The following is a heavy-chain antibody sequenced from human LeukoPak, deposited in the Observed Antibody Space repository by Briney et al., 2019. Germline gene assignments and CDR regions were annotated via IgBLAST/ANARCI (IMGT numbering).Heavy chain of an antibody. CDR3: ARDHWRGLTTVTAYGMDV. CDR1: GYTFTGYY. CDR2: ISVYNGNI. V-gene: IGHV1-18*04. J-gene: IGHJ6*02. Sequence: ASVKVSCKASGYTFTGYYMHWVRQAPGQGLEWMGWISVYNGNINYAPKIQGRVTVTADTSTDTAYMELKSLRSDDTAVYYCARDHWRGLTTVTAYGMDVWGQGTTVTVSS. D-gene: IGHD4-17*01.